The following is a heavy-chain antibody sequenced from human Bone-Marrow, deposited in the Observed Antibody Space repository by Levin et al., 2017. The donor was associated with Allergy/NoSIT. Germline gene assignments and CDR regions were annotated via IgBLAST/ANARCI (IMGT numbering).Heavy chain of an antibody. CDR3: AKYGGFYLDD. D-gene: IGHD4-23*01. Sequence: SVKVSCKASGGTLSGNTYSWVRQAPGQGLTWLGRIIPILNITNYAQEFKGRVTITADISTSTAYMELSGLRSEDTAIYYCAKYGGFYLDDWGQGTLVTVST. CDR2: IIPILNIT. V-gene: IGHV1-69*02. J-gene: IGHJ4*02. CDR1: GGTLSGNT.